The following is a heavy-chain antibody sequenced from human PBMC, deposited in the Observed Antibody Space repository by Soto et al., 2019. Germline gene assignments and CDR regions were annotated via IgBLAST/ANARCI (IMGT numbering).Heavy chain of an antibody. CDR1: GFSLRTYG. J-gene: IGHJ5*02. V-gene: IGHV3-33*01. D-gene: IGHD6-19*01. CDR3: ARDVVTAVAGRVNWFDP. Sequence: GESLKISCAASGFSLRTYGMHWLRRAPGKGLEWVAFIWYDGTKKFYANSVKGRSTISKDNSNNILYLQMSGLRAEDTAVYYCARDVVTAVAGRVNWFDPWGQGTLVTVSS. CDR2: IWYDGTKK.